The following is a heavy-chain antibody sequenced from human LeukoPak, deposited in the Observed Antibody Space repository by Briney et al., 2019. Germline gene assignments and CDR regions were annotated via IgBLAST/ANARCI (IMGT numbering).Heavy chain of an antibody. Sequence: ASVTVSCKASGYTFTSYGISWVRQPPGQGLEWMGWISAYNGKTNYAPKFQGRVTMTTDTSTSTAYMDRRSLRSDDTAVYYCTRDGPDYGDYINFAYWGQGTLVTVSS. CDR3: TRDGPDYGDYINFAY. J-gene: IGHJ4*02. V-gene: IGHV1-18*04. CDR2: ISAYNGKT. CDR1: GYTFTSYG. D-gene: IGHD4-17*01.